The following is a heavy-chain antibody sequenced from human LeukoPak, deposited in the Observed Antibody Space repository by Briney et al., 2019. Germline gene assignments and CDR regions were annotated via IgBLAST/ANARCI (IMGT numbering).Heavy chain of an antibody. J-gene: IGHJ4*02. CDR3: ARTLYISAATGGFDY. D-gene: IGHD6-13*01. CDR1: GYTFTGYY. CDR2: INPNSGGT. Sequence: GASVKVSCKASGYTFTGYYMHWVRQAPGQGLEWMGWINPNSGGTNYGQRFQGRVTMTRDTSTGTVYMELNTLRSDDTAVYYCARTLYISAATGGFDYWGQGTLVIVSS. V-gene: IGHV1-2*02.